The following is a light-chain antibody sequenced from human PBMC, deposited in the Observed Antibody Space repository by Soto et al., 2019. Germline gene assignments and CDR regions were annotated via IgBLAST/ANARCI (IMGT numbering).Light chain of an antibody. CDR2: EGS. Sequence: QSVLTQPASVSGSPGQSITISCTGTSSDVGSYNLVSWYQQHPGKAPKLMIYEGSKRPSGVSNRFSGSKSGNTASLTISGLQAEDEADYYCCSYAGSSNWVFGGGTTLTVL. J-gene: IGLJ3*02. CDR3: CSYAGSSNWV. CDR1: SSDVGSYNL. V-gene: IGLV2-23*01.